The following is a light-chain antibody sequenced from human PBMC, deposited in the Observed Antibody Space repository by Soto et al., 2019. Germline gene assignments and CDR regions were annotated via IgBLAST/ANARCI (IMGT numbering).Light chain of an antibody. Sequence: IGFTQSRATVALSPGEGATLWFRASQSVSTYLAWYQQRPGQAPRLLIYDASYRATDIPPRFSGSGSGTDFTLTIGRLAPGDFAVYYWLHYGGSPLTFGQGTRLEIK. CDR1: QSVSTY. V-gene: IGKV3-20*01. CDR3: LHYGGSPLT. J-gene: IGKJ5*01. CDR2: DAS.